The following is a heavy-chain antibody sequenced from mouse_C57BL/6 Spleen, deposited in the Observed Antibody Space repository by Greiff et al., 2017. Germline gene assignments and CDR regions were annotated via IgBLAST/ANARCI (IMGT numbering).Heavy chain of an antibody. V-gene: IGHV14-1*01. J-gene: IGHJ4*01. D-gene: IGHD2-4*01. CDR1: GFNIQDYY. CDR3: SSMITTMMDY. CDR2: IDPEDGDT. Sequence: EVQLQQSGAELVRPGASVKLSCTASGFNIQDYYMHWVKQRPEQGLEWIGRIDPEDGDTEYAPKFQGKATMTADTSSNTAYLQLSSLTSEDTAVYYCSSMITTMMDYWGQGTSVTVSS.